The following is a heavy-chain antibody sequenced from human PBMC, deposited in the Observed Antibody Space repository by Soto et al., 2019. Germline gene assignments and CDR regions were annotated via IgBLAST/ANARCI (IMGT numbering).Heavy chain of an antibody. V-gene: IGHV3-7*01. J-gene: IGHJ4*02. CDR1: GLTFSSEW. CDR3: VRGFN. CDR2: INPDGSEK. Sequence: GGSLRLSCVLPGLTFSSEWMGWVRQAPGKGLEWVAYINPDGSEKGYVDSLKGRFTISRDNAEKSLFLQMNIMRADDTGIYFCVRGFNWGQGTLVTVSS.